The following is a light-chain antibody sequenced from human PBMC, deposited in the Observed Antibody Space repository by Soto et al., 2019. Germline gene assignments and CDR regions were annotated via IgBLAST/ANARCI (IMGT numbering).Light chain of an antibody. V-gene: IGKV3-20*01. CDR1: QSVDTTF. J-gene: IGKJ1*01. CDR2: GAS. CDR3: QQYMSSVT. Sequence: EIVLTQSPGSLSLSPGQRATLSYRASQSVDTTFFAWYQKKPGQAPRLLIYGASKRATGIPDRFSGSGSGTDFPLIISRLEPEEFAVYYCQQYMSSVTFGQGTKVEIK.